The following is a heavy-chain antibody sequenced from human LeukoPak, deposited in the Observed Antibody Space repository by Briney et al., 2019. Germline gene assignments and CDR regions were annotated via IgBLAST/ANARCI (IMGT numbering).Heavy chain of an antibody. J-gene: IGHJ5*02. Sequence: GGSLRLSCAASGFTFSSYGMSWVRQAPGEGLEWVSTLSGSGGSTYYADSVKGRFTISRDNSKNTLYVQMNSLRAEDTAVYYCARSNNPGYSSGRVENNWFDPWGQGTLVTVSS. D-gene: IGHD6-19*01. V-gene: IGHV3-23*01. CDR3: ARSNNPGYSSGRVENNWFDP. CDR1: GFTFSSYG. CDR2: LSGSGGST.